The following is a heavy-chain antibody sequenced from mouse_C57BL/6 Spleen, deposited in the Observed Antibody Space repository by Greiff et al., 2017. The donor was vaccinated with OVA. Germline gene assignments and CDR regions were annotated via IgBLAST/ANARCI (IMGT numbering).Heavy chain of an antibody. CDR3: ARSPYYGSSYWYFDV. Sequence: VKLVESGPGLVAPSQSLSITCTVSGFSLTSYGVHWVRQPPGKGLEWLVVIWSDGSTTYNSALKSRLSISKDNSKSQVFLKMNSLQTDDTAMYYCARSPYYGSSYWYFDVWGTGTTVTVSS. V-gene: IGHV2-6*03. CDR2: IWSDGST. CDR1: GFSLTSYG. J-gene: IGHJ1*03. D-gene: IGHD1-1*01.